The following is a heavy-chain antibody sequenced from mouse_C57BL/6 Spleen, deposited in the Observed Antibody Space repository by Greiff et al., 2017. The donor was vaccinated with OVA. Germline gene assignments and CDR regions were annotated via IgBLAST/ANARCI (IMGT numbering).Heavy chain of an antibody. Sequence: QVQLQQSGPGLVQPSQSLSITCTVSGFSLTSYGVHWVRQSPGKGLEWLGVIWRGGSTDYNAAFMSRLSTTKDNSKSQVFFKMNSLHADDTAIYYYATDIGDDYDDTYFDYWGQGTTLTVSS. D-gene: IGHD2-4*01. CDR3: ATDIGDDYDDTYFDY. V-gene: IGHV2-5*01. J-gene: IGHJ2*01. CDR2: IWRGGST. CDR1: GFSLTSYG.